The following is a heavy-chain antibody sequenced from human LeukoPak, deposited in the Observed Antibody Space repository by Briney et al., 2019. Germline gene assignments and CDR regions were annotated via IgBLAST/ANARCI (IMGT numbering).Heavy chain of an antibody. J-gene: IGHJ4*02. D-gene: IGHD3-22*01. V-gene: IGHV4-34*01. Sequence: SETLSLTCTVSSGSISTYYWSWIRQPPGKGLEWIGEINHSGSTNYNPSLKSRVTISVDTSKNQFSLKLSSVTAADTAVYYCASLPPPYYYDSSGYYRDYWGQGTLVTVSS. CDR1: SGSISTYY. CDR3: ASLPPPYYYDSSGYYRDY. CDR2: INHSGST.